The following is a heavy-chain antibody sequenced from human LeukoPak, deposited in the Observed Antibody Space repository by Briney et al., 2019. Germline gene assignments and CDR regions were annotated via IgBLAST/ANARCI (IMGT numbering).Heavy chain of an antibody. Sequence: ASVKVSCKASGYTFTSYHMHWVRQAPGQGLEWMGIINPSDDYTNYAQKFQGRVTMTRDTSISTAYMELSRLRSDDTAVYYCARTFSGYSSQYGMDVWGQGTTVTVSS. CDR2: INPSDDYT. CDR3: ARTFSGYSSQYGMDV. J-gene: IGHJ6*02. D-gene: IGHD6-19*01. V-gene: IGHV1-2*02. CDR1: GYTFTSYH.